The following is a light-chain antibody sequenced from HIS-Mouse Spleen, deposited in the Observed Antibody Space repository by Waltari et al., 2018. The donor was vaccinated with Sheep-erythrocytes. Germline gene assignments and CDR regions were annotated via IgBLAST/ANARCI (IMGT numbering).Light chain of an antibody. CDR2: AAS. V-gene: IGKV1-39*01. CDR3: QQNYSTPPLT. CDR1: QSISSY. J-gene: IGKJ4*01. Sequence: DIQMTQSPSSLSASVGDRVTITCLASQSISSYLNWYQQKPGKAPKLLIYAASSLQSGVPSSFSGSGSVTDFTLTISSLQPEDFATYYCQQNYSTPPLTFGGGTKVEIK.